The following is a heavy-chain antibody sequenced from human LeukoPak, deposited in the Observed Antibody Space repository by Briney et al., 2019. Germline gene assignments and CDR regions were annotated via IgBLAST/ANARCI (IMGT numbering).Heavy chain of an antibody. V-gene: IGHV3-30*04. CDR2: ISYDGSKK. Sequence: GGSLRLSCATSGFSFSTHAMHWVRQAPGRGPEWVAVISYDGSKKYYSDSVKGRFTISRDNSKNTLYLQMNSLRAEDTAVYYCARTEEEVTIFGVVIYYYYGMDVWGQGTTVTVSS. J-gene: IGHJ6*02. CDR1: GFSFSTHA. D-gene: IGHD3-3*01. CDR3: ARTEEEVTIFGVVIYYYYGMDV.